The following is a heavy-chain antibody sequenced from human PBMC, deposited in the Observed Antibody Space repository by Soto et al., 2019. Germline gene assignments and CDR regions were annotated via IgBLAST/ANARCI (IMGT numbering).Heavy chain of an antibody. Sequence: QVPLVESGGGVVQPERSLTLSCAASGFTFSSYGMHWIRQAPGKGLEWVAVIWHDGMNKYYADSVRGRLTISRDNSKNTLYLHMNSLRAEDTAVYYCARDRGSDDPIDYWGQGTLVTVSS. CDR1: GFTFSSYG. J-gene: IGHJ4*02. CDR2: IWHDGMNK. V-gene: IGHV3-33*01. CDR3: ARDRGSDDPIDY. D-gene: IGHD3-10*01.